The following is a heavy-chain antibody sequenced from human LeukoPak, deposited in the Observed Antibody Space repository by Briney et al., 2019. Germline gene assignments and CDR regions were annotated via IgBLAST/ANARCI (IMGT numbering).Heavy chain of an antibody. V-gene: IGHV1-69*05. CDR2: IIPIFGTA. CDR1: GGTFSSYA. D-gene: IGHD5-24*01. Sequence: ASVEVSCKASGGTFSSYAIGWVRQAPGQGLEWMGRIIPIFGTANYAQKFQGRVTITTDESTSTAYMELSSLRSEDTAVYYCARLGDGYTDYWGQGTLVTVSS. J-gene: IGHJ4*02. CDR3: ARLGDGYTDY.